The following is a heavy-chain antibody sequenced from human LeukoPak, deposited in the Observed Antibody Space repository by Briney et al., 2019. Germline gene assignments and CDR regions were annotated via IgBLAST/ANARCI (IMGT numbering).Heavy chain of an antibody. Sequence: SETLSLTCAVSGYSISSGYYWGWIRQPPGKGLEWIGRIYHSGSTYYNPSLKSQVTISVATSKNQFSLKLSSVTAADTAVYYCARKTVGEQLVAFDYWGQGTLVTVSS. CDR2: IYHSGST. V-gene: IGHV4-38-2*01. CDR1: GYSISSGYY. CDR3: ARKTVGEQLVAFDY. J-gene: IGHJ4*02. D-gene: IGHD6-6*01.